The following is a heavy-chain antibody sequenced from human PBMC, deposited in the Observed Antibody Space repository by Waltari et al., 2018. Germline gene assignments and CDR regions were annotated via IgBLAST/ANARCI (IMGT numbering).Heavy chain of an antibody. CDR3: ARDQVDYYGSGSYRACDI. V-gene: IGHV3-30-3*01. D-gene: IGHD3-10*01. CDR2: ISYDGSNK. J-gene: IGHJ3*02. Sequence: QVQLVESGGGMVQPGRSLRLSCAASGFTFSSYAMHWVRQAPGKGLEWVAVISYDGSNKYYADSVKGRFTISRDNSKNTLYLQMNSLRAEDTAVYYCARDQVDYYGSGSYRACDIWGQGTMVTVSS. CDR1: GFTFSSYA.